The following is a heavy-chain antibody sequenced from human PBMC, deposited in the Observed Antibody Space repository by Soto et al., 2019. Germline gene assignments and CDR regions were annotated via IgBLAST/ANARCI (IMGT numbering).Heavy chain of an antibody. V-gene: IGHV3-9*01. CDR1: GFTFDDYA. J-gene: IGHJ4*02. CDR2: ISWNSGSI. CDR3: TRGHRPSSIGTGDV. D-gene: IGHD2-2*01. Sequence: GGSLRLSCAASGFTFDDYAMHWVRQAPGKGLEWVSGISWNSGSIGYADSVKGRFTISRDNAKNSLYLQMNSLRAEDTAVYFCTRGHRPSSIGTGDVWGRGALVTVSS.